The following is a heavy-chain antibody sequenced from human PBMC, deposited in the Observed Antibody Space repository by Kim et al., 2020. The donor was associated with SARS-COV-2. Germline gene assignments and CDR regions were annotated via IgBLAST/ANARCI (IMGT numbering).Heavy chain of an antibody. D-gene: IGHD2-2*01. Sequence: GGSLRLSCAASGFTFSSYAMHWVRQAPGKGLEWVAVISYDGSNKYYADSVKGRFTISRDNSKNTLYLQMNSLRAEDTAVYYCARDYCSSTSCYLCDYWG. CDR2: ISYDGSNK. CDR1: GFTFSSYA. CDR3: ARDYCSSTSCYLCDY. J-gene: IGHJ4*01. V-gene: IGHV3-30-3*01.